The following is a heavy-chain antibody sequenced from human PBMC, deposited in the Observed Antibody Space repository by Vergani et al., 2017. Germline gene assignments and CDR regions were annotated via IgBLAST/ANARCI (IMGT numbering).Heavy chain of an antibody. D-gene: IGHD2-15*01. V-gene: IGHV4-59*01. CDR3: ARGLGSYCSGCSCYSEDDAFDI. Sequence: QVQLQESGPGLVKPSETLSLTCTVSGGSISSYYWSWIRQPPGKGLEWIGYIYYSGSTNYNPSLKSRVTISVDTSKNQFSLKLSSVTAADTAVYYCARGLGSYCSGCSCYSEDDAFDIWGQGTMVTVSS. J-gene: IGHJ3*02. CDR2: IYYSGST. CDR1: GGSISSYY.